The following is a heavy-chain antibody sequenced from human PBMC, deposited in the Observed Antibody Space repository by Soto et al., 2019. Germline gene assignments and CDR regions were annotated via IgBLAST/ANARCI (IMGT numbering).Heavy chain of an antibody. CDR2: ITSDSSTR. Sequence: GGSLRLSCAVSGCTFSSFGMNWVRQAPGKGLEWISYITSDSSTRHYADFVKGRFTISRDNAKNSLYLQMNSLRDEDTAVYFCARDPDGIIDFDYWGQGTQVTVSS. CDR3: ARDPDGIIDFDY. J-gene: IGHJ4*02. D-gene: IGHD3-10*01. V-gene: IGHV3-48*02. CDR1: GCTFSSFG.